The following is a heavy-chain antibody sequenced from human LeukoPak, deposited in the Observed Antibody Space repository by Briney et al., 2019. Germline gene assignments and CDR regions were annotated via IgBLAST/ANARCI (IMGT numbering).Heavy chain of an antibody. V-gene: IGHV1-69*05. CDR3: ARAFQQQLGTELGWLDT. D-gene: IGHD6-13*01. J-gene: IGHJ5*02. Sequence: SVKVSCKASGGSFSAYIINWVRQAPGQGLEWMGKIIPVFGTTGYAHDFQGRVTFGTDEAKTTVYMEMSSLRYEDTAIYYCARAFQQQLGTELGWLDTWGQGTQVGVSS. CDR1: GGSFSAYI. CDR2: IIPVFGTT.